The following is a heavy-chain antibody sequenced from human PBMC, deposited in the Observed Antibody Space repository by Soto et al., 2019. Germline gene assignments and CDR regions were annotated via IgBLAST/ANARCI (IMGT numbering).Heavy chain of an antibody. CDR3: AREMWTRSGPQNFFDY. CDR1: GYSFTNYG. V-gene: IGHV1-18*01. CDR2: TSPRSGYT. D-gene: IGHD6-25*01. Sequence: GASVKVSCKASGYSFTNYGFCWVRQVPGQGLEWMGYTSPRSGYTTYAPNLQERVIMTTDSSTTTVYMELRSLTSDDTAVYYCAREMWTRSGPQNFFDYWGQGALVTVSS. J-gene: IGHJ4*02.